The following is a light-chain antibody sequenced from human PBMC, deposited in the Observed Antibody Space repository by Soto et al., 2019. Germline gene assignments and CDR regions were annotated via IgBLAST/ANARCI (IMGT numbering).Light chain of an antibody. Sequence: QSVLTQPPSASGSPGQLVTISCTGTSSDVGAYNYVSWFQQHPGKTPKLMIYEVSKRPSGVPDRFSGSKSANTASLTVSGLQAEDEADYYCSSYAGNNWVFGGGTKLTVL. J-gene: IGLJ2*01. CDR3: SSYAGNNWV. V-gene: IGLV2-8*01. CDR2: EVS. CDR1: SSDVGAYNY.